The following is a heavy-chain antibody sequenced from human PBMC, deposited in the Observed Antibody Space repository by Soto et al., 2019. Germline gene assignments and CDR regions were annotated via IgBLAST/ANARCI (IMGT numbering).Heavy chain of an antibody. J-gene: IGHJ6*03. V-gene: IGHV4-4*02. CDR2: IYHSGST. Sequence: PSETLSLTCAASSGSISSSNWWSWVRQPPGKGLEWIGEIYHSGSTNYNPSLKSRVTISVDKSKNQFSLKLSSVTAADTAVYYCARANTGTTMNRYYYMDVWGPGTLVTVSS. CDR1: SGSISSSNW. D-gene: IGHD1-1*01. CDR3: ARANTGTTMNRYYYMDV.